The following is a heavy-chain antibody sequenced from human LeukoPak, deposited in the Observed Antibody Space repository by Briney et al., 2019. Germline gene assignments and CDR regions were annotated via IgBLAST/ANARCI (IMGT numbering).Heavy chain of an antibody. CDR3: ASGAYFYYMDV. V-gene: IGHV4-30-2*02. J-gene: IGHJ6*03. CDR2: IYHSGST. D-gene: IGHD1-26*01. Sequence: SQTLSLTCTVSGGSISSGGYYWSWIRQPPGKDLEWIGYIYHSGSTYYNPSLKSRVTISVDTSKNQFSLKLSSVTAADTAVYYCASGAYFYYMDVWGKGTTVTVSS. CDR1: GGSISSGGYY.